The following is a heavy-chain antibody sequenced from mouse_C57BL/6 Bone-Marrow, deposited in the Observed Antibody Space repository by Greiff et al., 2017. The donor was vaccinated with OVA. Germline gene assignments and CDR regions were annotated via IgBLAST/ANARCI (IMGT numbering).Heavy chain of an antibody. V-gene: IGHV1-76*01. D-gene: IGHD2-1*01. CDR1: GYTFTDYY. CDR3: ARCNYYVDY. J-gene: IGHJ2*01. Sequence: QVQLKQSGAELVRPGASVKLSCKASGYTFTDYYINWVKQRPGQGLEWIARIYPGSGNTYYNEKFKGKATLTAEKSSSTAYMQLSSLTSEDSAVYFCARCNYYVDYWGQGTTLTVSS. CDR2: IYPGSGNT.